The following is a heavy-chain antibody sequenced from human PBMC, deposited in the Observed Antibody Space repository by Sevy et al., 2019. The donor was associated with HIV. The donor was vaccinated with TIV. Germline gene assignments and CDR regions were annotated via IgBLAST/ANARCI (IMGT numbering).Heavy chain of an antibody. V-gene: IGHV4-59*08. D-gene: IGHD1-26*01. Sequence: SKTLSLTCTVSGGSITSLYWNWIRQPPGKGLEWIANIYYNGHINYNPSLKSRVTLSLDTSKNQFSLRPRSVTAADTAMYYCAGENAWGRGYSWGQGTLVTVSS. CDR2: IYYNGHI. J-gene: IGHJ4*02. CDR1: GGSITSLY. CDR3: AGENAWGRGYS.